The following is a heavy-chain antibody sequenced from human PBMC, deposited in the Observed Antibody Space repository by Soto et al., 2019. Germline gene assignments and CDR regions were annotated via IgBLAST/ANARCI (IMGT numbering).Heavy chain of an antibody. V-gene: IGHV4-59*01. Sequence: PSETLSLTWTVPGGSISSYYWSWIRQPPGKGLEWIGYIYYSGSTNYNPSLKSRVTISVDTSKNQFSLKLSSVTAADTAVYYCARTSLDGYNLYWGQGTLVTVSS. CDR3: ARTSLDGYNLY. CDR1: GGSISSYY. CDR2: IYYSGST. D-gene: IGHD5-12*01. J-gene: IGHJ4*02.